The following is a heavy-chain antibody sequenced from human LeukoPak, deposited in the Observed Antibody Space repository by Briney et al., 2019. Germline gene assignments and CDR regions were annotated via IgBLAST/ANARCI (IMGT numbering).Heavy chain of an antibody. Sequence: GASVKVSCKASGYTFTSCYMHWVRQAPGQGLEWMGIINLSGGSTSYAQKFQGRVSMTRDTFTSTVYMEQSSLRSEDTAVYYCARSPRSYDSSGDDAFDIWGQATMVTVCS. J-gene: IGHJ3*02. V-gene: IGHV1-46*01. D-gene: IGHD3-22*01. CDR2: INLSGGST. CDR3: ARSPRSYDSSGDDAFDI. CDR1: GYTFTSCY.